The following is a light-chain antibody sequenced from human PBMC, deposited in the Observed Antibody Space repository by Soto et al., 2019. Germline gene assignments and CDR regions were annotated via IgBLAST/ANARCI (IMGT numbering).Light chain of an antibody. V-gene: IGKV3-11*01. J-gene: IGKJ1*01. Sequence: EIVLTQSPATLSLSPGERATLSCRASQSVSSYLAWYQQKPGQAPRLLIYDASNRATGIPARFSGSGSGTDFTLTISSLEHEDFEVYYCQQRSNWLWTFGQGTKVDIK. CDR2: DAS. CDR1: QSVSSY. CDR3: QQRSNWLWT.